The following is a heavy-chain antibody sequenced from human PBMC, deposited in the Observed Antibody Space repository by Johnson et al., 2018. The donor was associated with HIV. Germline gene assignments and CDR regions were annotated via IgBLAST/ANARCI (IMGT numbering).Heavy chain of an antibody. CDR3: ARGKGAAAGLYAFDI. CDR2: INWSGDST. Sequence: VQLVESGGGIVRPGGSLRLSCVASGFTFDDYGMSWVRQGPGKGLEWVTGINWSGDSTEYADSAKGRFTVSRDNARNSLYLQINGLRAEDTDFYYCARGKGAAAGLYAFDIWGQGTMVTVSS. J-gene: IGHJ3*02. V-gene: IGHV3-20*04. D-gene: IGHD6-13*01. CDR1: GFTFDDYG.